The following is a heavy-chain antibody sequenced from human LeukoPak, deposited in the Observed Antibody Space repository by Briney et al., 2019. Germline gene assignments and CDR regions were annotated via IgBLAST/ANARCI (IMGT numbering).Heavy chain of an antibody. CDR2: IKPDGSEE. V-gene: IGHV3-7*03. J-gene: IGHJ4*02. CDR3: ARLRGECGGCRDY. CDR1: GDSISSGGYW. D-gene: IGHD2-15*01. Sequence: ETLSLTCAVSGDSISSGGYWWSWIRQHPGKGLEWVANIKPDGSEEHYVDSVKGRFTISRDNAKNSLYLQMSSLRVEDTAVYYCARLRGECGGCRDYWGQGTLVTVSS.